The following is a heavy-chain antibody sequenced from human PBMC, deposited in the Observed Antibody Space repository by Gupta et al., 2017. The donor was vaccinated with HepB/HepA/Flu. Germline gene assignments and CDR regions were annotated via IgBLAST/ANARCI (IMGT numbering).Heavy chain of an antibody. CDR3: AREYQEGGGDCYPSVGYDYYYYGMDV. D-gene: IGHD2-21*02. Sequence: EVQLVESGGGLVQPGGSLRLSCAASGFTFSSYEMNWVRQAPGKGLEWVSYISSSGSTIDYADSVKGRLTISRDNAKNALYLKMNRLRAEETAVYECAREYQEGGGDCYPSVGYDYYYYGMDVGGQGTTVTVSS. CDR2: ISSSGSTI. CDR1: GFTFSSYE. V-gene: IGHV3-48*03. J-gene: IGHJ6*02.